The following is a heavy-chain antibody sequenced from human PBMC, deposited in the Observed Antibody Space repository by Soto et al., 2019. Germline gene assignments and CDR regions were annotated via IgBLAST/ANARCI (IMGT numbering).Heavy chain of an antibody. CDR2: IIPISVTA. D-gene: IGHD2-2*01. V-gene: IGHV1-69*01. CDR1: GGTFSSYA. Sequence: QVPLVQSGAEVKKPGSSVKVSCKASGGTFSSYAISWVRQAPGQGLEWMGGIIPISVTANYAQKFQGRVTITADESTSTGYMELSSLRSQDTAVYYCARSQGSSTSLEIYYYYYYGMDVWGQGTTVTVSS. J-gene: IGHJ6*02. CDR3: ARSQGSSTSLEIYYYYYYGMDV.